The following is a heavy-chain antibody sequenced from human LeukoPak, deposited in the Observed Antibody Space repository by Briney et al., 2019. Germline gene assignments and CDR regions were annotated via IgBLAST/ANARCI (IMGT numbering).Heavy chain of an antibody. CDR3: ARGVVYALFDY. CDR2: IYYSGST. J-gene: IGHJ4*02. CDR1: GGSISSGGYY. Sequence: PSETLSLTCTVSGGSISSGGYYWSWIRQHPGKGLEWIGYIYYSGSTYYNPSLKSRVTISVDTSKNQFSLRLSSVTAADTAVYYCARGVVYALFDYWGQGTLVTVSS. D-gene: IGHD2-8*02. V-gene: IGHV4-31*03.